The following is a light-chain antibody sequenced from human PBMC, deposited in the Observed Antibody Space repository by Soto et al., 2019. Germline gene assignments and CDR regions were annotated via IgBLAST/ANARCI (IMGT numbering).Light chain of an antibody. CDR2: DAS. CDR1: QSVSSY. Sequence: EIVLTQSPATLSLSPGERATLSCRASQSVSSYLACYQQKPGQAPRLLIYDASNRATGIPARFSGSGSGTDFTLTISRLEPEDFAVYYCQQRSNWPPVTFGGGTKVEIK. J-gene: IGKJ4*01. CDR3: QQRSNWPPVT. V-gene: IGKV3-11*01.